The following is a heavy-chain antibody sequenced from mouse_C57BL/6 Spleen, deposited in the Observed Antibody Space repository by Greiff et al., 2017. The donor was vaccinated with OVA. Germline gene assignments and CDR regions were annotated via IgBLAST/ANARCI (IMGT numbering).Heavy chain of an antibody. V-gene: IGHV1-72*01. J-gene: IGHJ2*01. D-gene: IGHD2-1*01. CDR2: IDPNSGGT. Sequence: QVHVKQPGAELVKPGASVKLSCKASGYTFTSYWMHWVKQRPGRGLEWIGRIDPNSGGTKYNEKFKSKATLTVDKPSSTAYMQLSSLTSEDSAVYYCARPYGNYVGVYFDYWGQGTTLTVSS. CDR1: GYTFTSYW. CDR3: ARPYGNYVGVYFDY.